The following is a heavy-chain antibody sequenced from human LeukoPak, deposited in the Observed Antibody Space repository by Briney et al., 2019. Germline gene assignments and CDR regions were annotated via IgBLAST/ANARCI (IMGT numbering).Heavy chain of an antibody. J-gene: IGHJ4*02. D-gene: IGHD2-15*01. CDR3: ARDRDRPSFDY. V-gene: IGHV3-30-3*01. CDR1: GFTFSSYA. CDR2: ISYDGSNK. Sequence: GGSLRLSCAASGFTFSSYAMHWVRQAPGKGLEWVAVISYDGSNKYYADSVKGRFTISRDNSKNTLYLQMNSLRAEDTAVYYCARDRDRPSFDYWGQGALVTVSS.